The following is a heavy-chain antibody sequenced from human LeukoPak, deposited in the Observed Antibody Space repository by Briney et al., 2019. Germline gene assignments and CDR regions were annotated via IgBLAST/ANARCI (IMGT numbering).Heavy chain of an antibody. D-gene: IGHD6-19*01. J-gene: IGHJ4*02. CDR2: IDPSDSYT. CDR3: IAVAGHEPRFDY. CDR1: GYXFTSYW. Sequence: GESLKISCNGSGYXFTSYWISWVRQMPGKGLEWMGRIDPSDSYTNYSPSFQGHVTISADKSISTAYLQWSSLKASDTAMYYCIAVAGHEPRFDYWGQGTLVTVSP. V-gene: IGHV5-10-1*01.